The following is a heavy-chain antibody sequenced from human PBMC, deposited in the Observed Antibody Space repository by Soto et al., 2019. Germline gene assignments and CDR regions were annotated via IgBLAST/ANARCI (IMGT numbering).Heavy chain of an antibody. J-gene: IGHJ3*02. CDR1: GDSVSSNSAA. Sequence: SQTLSLTCAISGDSVSSNSAAWNWIRQSPSRGLEWLGRKYYRSKWYNDYAESVKSRITINPDTSKNQFSLQLNSVTPEDTAVYYCARALEGRGSYPFDIWGQGTMVTVSS. CDR3: ARALEGRGSYPFDI. V-gene: IGHV6-1*01. D-gene: IGHD1-26*01. CDR2: KYYRSKWYN.